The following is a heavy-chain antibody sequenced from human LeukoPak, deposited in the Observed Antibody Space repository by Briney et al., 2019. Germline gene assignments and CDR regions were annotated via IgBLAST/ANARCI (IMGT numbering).Heavy chain of an antibody. D-gene: IGHD6-19*01. V-gene: IGHV1-69*13. CDR2: IIPIFGTA. CDR3: ARGPYSSGWISIDY. Sequence: ASVKVSCKASGGTFSSYAISWVRQAPGQGLEWMGGIIPIFGTANYAQKFQGRVTITADESTSTAYMELSSLRSEDTAVYYCARGPYSSGWISIDYWGQGTLVTVSS. J-gene: IGHJ4*02. CDR1: GGTFSSYA.